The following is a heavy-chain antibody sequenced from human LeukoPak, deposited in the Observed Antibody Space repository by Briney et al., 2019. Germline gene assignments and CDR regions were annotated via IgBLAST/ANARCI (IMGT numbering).Heavy chain of an antibody. V-gene: IGHV4-39*07. J-gene: IGHJ4*02. CDR3: ARVRSSGEPHLDF. CDR2: ISYSGST. Sequence: SETLSLTCTVSGGSISSSSSDYYWGWVPQPPGKGLEWIGSISYSGSTYYNPSPKSRVTISVDTSKNQFYLKLSSATAADTAVYYCARVRSSGEPHLDFWGQVTLVTVSS. D-gene: IGHD3-10*01. CDR1: GGSISSSSSDYY.